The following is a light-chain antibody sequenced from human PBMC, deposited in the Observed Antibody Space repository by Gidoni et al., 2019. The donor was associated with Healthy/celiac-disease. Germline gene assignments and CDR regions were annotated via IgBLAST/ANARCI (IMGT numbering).Light chain of an antibody. V-gene: IGLV3-21*04. CDR1: NIGSKS. Sequence: SSLLTTPPSVSVAPGKTARITCGGNNIGSKSVHWYQQKPGQAPVLVIYYDSDRTPGIPERFSGSNSGNTATVTISRVEAGDEADYYCQVWDSSSDRVVFGGGTKLTVL. CDR3: QVWDSSSDRVV. CDR2: YDS. J-gene: IGLJ2*01.